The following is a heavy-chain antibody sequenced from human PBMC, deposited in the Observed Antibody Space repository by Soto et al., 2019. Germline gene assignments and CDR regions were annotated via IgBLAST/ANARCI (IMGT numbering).Heavy chain of an antibody. Sequence: GYLRLSCAASGFTFSSYAMSWVRQAPGKGLEWVSSISGSGGGTYYADSVKGRFTFSRDNSKNTLYLQMNSLRAEDTAVSYCAKFGMATTKRSPPYYIDYWGQGALVTVSS. CDR1: GFTFSSYA. CDR2: ISGSGGGT. J-gene: IGHJ4*02. V-gene: IGHV3-23*01. CDR3: AKFGMATTKRSPPYYIDY. D-gene: IGHD1-1*01.